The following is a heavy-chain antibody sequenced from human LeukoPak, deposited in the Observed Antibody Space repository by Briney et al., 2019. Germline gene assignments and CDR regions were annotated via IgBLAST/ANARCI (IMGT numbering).Heavy chain of an antibody. J-gene: IGHJ4*02. CDR1: GYTFSDYY. V-gene: IGHV1-2*02. CDR2: INPKSGGT. D-gene: IGHD4-17*01. CDR3: ASQPIDEYCDYGGVV. Sequence: GASVKVSCKASGYTFSDYYMHWVRQAPGQGLEWVGWINPKSGGTAYAQKFQGRVTMTRDMSINTAYMELIRLISDDTAVYYCASQPIDEYCDYGGVVWGQGTLVTVSS.